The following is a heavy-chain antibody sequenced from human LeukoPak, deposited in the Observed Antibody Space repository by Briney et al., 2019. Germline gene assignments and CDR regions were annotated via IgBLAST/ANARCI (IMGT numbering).Heavy chain of an antibody. D-gene: IGHD3-22*01. J-gene: IGHJ5*02. CDR2: ISNSGNT. V-gene: IGHV4-59*01. Sequence: PSETLSLTCTVSGGSISSNYWNWIRQPPGKGLEWMGYISNSGNTLYSPSFKSRLTISADTSKNHFSLRLNSVTAADTAIYFCARRKGDYYDASGHYLGWFDPWGQGILVTVSS. CDR1: GGSISSNY. CDR3: ARRKGDYYDASGHYLGWFDP.